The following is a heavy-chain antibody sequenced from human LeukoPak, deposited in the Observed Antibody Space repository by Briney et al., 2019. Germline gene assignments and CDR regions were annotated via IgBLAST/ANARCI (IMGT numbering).Heavy chain of an antibody. CDR3: ARDRHPYYYDSSGYFDY. CDR2: INPNSGGT. CDR1: GYTVTGYY. J-gene: IGHJ4*02. V-gene: IGHV1-2*02. Sequence: ASVKVSCKASGYTVTGYYMHWVRQAPGQGLEWMGWINPNSGGTNYAQKFQGRVTMTRDTSISTAYMELSRLRSDDTAVYYCARDRHPYYYDSSGYFDYWGQGTLVTVSS. D-gene: IGHD3-22*01.